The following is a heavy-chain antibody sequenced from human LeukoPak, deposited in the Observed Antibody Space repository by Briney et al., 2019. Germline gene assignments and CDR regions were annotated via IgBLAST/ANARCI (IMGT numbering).Heavy chain of an antibody. D-gene: IGHD1-14*01. CDR3: ARDNRMGCLNY. J-gene: IGHJ4*02. Sequence: PGRSLRLSCAASGFTVSSYVMHWVRQAPGKGLEWVALISYDGSNKYYADSVKGRFTISRDTSKNTLYLQMSSLRAEDTAVYYCARDNRMGCLNYWGQGTLVTVSS. V-gene: IGHV3-30-3*01. CDR2: ISYDGSNK. CDR1: GFTVSSYV.